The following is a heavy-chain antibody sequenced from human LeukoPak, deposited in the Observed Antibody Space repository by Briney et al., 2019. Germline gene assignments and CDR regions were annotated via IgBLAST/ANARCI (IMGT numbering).Heavy chain of an antibody. CDR3: TRVKGHSRGTYSFDY. V-gene: IGHV3-48*02. CDR1: GFPFSSYS. J-gene: IGHJ4*02. D-gene: IGHD3-16*01. Sequence: PGGSLRLFCAASGFPFSSYSMNWVRQAPGKGLEWVEYISSTSTSIYYAAPVKGRFTISRDNAKNSLYLQMNSLRDEDTAVYYCTRVKGHSRGTYSFDYWGQGTLVTVSS. CDR2: ISSTSTSI.